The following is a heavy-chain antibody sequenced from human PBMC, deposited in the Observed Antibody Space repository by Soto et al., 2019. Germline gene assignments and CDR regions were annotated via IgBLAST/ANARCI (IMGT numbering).Heavy chain of an antibody. CDR1: GYTFSPYG. CDR2: INSEGTFT. Sequence: PGGSLRLSCVGSGYTFSPYGMSWVRQAPGKGLEWVSRINSEGTFTPYADSVKGRFTISRDNAKNTLYLQMHSLRAEDTALYFCVRDRGYPDSFDVWGRGTMVTVSS. J-gene: IGHJ3*01. D-gene: IGHD1-1*01. CDR3: VRDRGYPDSFDV. V-gene: IGHV3-74*01.